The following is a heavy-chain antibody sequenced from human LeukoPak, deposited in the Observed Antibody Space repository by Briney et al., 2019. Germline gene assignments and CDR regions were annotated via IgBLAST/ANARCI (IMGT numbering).Heavy chain of an antibody. Sequence: GASVKVSCKPSGYTFTGYYLHWVRQAPGQGLEWMGWINAHSGGTDYAQKFQGRVTMTRDTSISTAYMELSRLRSDDTAVYYCARATTLSCSGGSCYSVWFDPWGQGALVTVSS. CDR1: GYTFTGYY. CDR3: ARATTLSCSGGSCYSVWFDP. V-gene: IGHV1-2*02. D-gene: IGHD2-15*01. J-gene: IGHJ5*02. CDR2: INAHSGGT.